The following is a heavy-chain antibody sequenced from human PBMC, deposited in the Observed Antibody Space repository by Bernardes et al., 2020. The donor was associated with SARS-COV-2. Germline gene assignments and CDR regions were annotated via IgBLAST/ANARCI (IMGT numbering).Heavy chain of an antibody. CDR3: ARGGPLRGYRNSYTYYYGMDF. J-gene: IGHJ6*02. V-gene: IGHV4-34*01. D-gene: IGHD5-18*01. Sequence: SETLSLTCVVSGGPLNNYYWSWIRQPPGKGLEWLGEVDQNGGTNYIPSLKGRVTISVDPPKKQFSLELRSATVADTAVYYCARGGPLRGYRNSYTYYYGMDFWGQGTPVTVSS. CDR2: VDQNGGT. CDR1: GGPLNNYY.